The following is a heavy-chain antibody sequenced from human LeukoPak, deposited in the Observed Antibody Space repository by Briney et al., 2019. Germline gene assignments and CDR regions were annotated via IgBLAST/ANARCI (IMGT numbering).Heavy chain of an antibody. CDR2: ISSGGSTI. CDR1: GFTFSDFY. J-gene: IGHJ4*02. D-gene: IGHD5-18*01. Sequence: GGSLRLSCAASGFTFSDFYMSWIRQAPGKGLEWVAVISSGGSTIYYADSVKGRFTISRDNAKNSLYLQMNSLRAEDTAIYYCASRSTYTYGRTGSFEYWGQGTLVTVSS. V-gene: IGHV3-11*01. CDR3: ASRSTYTYGRTGSFEY.